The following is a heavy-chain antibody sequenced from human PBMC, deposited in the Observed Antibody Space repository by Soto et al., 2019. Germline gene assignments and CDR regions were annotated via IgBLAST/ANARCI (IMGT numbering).Heavy chain of an antibody. V-gene: IGHV3-23*01. D-gene: IGHD3-16*02. CDR3: ARVGDYDYILGSYRGKGYYYMDV. Sequence: GGSLRLSCAASGFTFSSYAMSWVRQAPGKGLEWVSAISGSGGSTYYADSVKGRFTISRDNSKNTLYLQMNSLRAEDTAVYYCARVGDYDYILGSYRGKGYYYMDVWGKGTTVTVSS. CDR2: ISGSGGST. J-gene: IGHJ6*03. CDR1: GFTFSSYA.